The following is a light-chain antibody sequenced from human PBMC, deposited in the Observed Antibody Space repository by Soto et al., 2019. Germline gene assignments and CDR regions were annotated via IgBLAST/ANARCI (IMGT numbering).Light chain of an antibody. V-gene: IGKV3-15*01. CDR1: QSINNN. J-gene: IGKJ4*01. CDR2: DAS. CDR3: QQYNNWPLG. Sequence: EIMMTQSPATLSVSPGERATLSCRASQSINNNLAWYQQKPGQAPRLLIYDASTRATGIPARFSGRGSGTEFTLTISSLQPEDFAVYYCQQYNNWPLGFGGGTKVEIK.